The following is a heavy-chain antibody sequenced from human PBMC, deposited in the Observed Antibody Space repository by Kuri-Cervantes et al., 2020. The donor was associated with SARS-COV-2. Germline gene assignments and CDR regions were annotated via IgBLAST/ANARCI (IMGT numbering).Heavy chain of an antibody. D-gene: IGHD6-19*01. V-gene: IGHV4-34*01. CDR2: TNHSGST. Sequence: SETLSLTCAVYGGSFSGYYWSWIRQPPGKGREWIGETNHSGSTNYNPSLKSRVTISVDTSKNQFSLKLSSVTAADTAGYYCARGPLSSGWFRTCGAYDYWGQGTLVTVSS. CDR1: GGSFSGYY. J-gene: IGHJ4*02. CDR3: ARGPLSSGWFRTCGAYDY.